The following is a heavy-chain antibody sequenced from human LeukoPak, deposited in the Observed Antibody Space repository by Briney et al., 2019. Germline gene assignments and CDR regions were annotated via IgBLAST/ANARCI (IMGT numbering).Heavy chain of an antibody. CDR1: GGSVSSHY. CDR2: TNHVGCT. V-gene: IGHV4-59*08. Sequence: SETLSLTYTVSGGSVSSHYWTWIRQPPGKGLQWVAYTNHVGCTDYNPSLKSRVTISVDTSKNQFSLKLSSVTAADTAVYYCARHYDGRGSGSYYEDYWGQGTLVIVSS. D-gene: IGHD1-26*01. J-gene: IGHJ4*02. CDR3: ARHYDGRGSGSYYEDY.